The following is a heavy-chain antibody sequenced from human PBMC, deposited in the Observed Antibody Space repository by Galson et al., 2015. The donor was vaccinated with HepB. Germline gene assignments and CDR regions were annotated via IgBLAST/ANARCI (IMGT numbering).Heavy chain of an antibody. CDR3: TWLSKVESVGDS. V-gene: IGHV3-30*04. CDR1: GFNFSDSA. J-gene: IGHJ5*01. D-gene: IGHD3-3*01. Sequence: SLRLSCAASGFNFSDSAMHWVRQAPGTGLEWVAGMSFNGSHTYYAAPAKDRFIISRDDSKNTMYLQMNSLRTEDTAVYYCTWLSKVESVGDSWGQGTLVTVSS. CDR2: MSFNGSHT.